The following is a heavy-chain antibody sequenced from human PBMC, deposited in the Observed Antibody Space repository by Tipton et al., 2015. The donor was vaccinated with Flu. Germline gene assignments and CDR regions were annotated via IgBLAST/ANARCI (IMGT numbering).Heavy chain of an antibody. Sequence: QVQLVQSGVEVKKPGASVKVSCKASGYTFSNYGITWVRQAPGQGLEWMGWISGYDGDTNYAEKLQGRVTMTTDTSTNTAYMELRSLKSDDTAMYYCARDRGSYNIHLEYHYYYGMDVWGQGTTVTVSS. CDR3: ARDRGSYNIHLEYHYYYGMDV. D-gene: IGHD1-26*01. CDR2: ISGYDGDT. V-gene: IGHV1-18*01. CDR1: GYTFSNYG. J-gene: IGHJ6*02.